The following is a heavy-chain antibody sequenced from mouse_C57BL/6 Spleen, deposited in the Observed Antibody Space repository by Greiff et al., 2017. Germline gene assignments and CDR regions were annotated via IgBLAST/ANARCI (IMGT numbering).Heavy chain of an antibody. CDR2: ISYDGSN. CDR1: GYSITSGYY. CDR3: ASHYYGYYFDY. J-gene: IGHJ2*01. D-gene: IGHD1-2*01. V-gene: IGHV3-6*01. Sequence: EVQLVESGPGLVKPSQSLSLTCSVTGYSITSGYYWNWIRQFPGNKLEWMGYISYDGSNNYNPSLKNRISITRDTSKNQFFLKLNSVTTEDTATYYCASHYYGYYFDYWGQGTTLTVSS.